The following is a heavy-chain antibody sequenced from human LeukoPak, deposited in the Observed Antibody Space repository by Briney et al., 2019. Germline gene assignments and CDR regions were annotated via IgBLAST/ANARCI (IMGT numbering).Heavy chain of an antibody. CDR2: IIPIFGTA. Sequence: GASVKVSCKASGDTFNSVALSWVRLAPGQGLEWMGGIIPIFGTANYAQRFLDRVTITSDESTSTAYMEINSLTSEDTAVYYCARLSDPSKSPGPLDIWGKGTTVTVSS. V-gene: IGHV1-69*13. CDR1: GDTFNSVA. D-gene: IGHD4-11*01. CDR3: ARLSDPSKSPGPLDI. J-gene: IGHJ6*04.